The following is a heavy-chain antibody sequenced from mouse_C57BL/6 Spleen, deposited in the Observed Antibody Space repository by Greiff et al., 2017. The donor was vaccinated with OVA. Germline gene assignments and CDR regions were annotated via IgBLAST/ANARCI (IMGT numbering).Heavy chain of an antibody. D-gene: IGHD1-1*01. CDR3: ARLLLGVYFDY. V-gene: IGHV1-53*01. J-gene: IGHJ2*01. CDR2: INTSNGGT. Sequence: VQLQQSGTELVKPGASVKLSCKASGYTFTSYWMHWVKQRPGQGLEWIGNINTSNGGTNYNEKFKSKATLTVDKSSGTAYMQLSSLTSEDSAVYDCARLLLGVYFDYWGKGTTLTVSS. CDR1: GYTFTSYW.